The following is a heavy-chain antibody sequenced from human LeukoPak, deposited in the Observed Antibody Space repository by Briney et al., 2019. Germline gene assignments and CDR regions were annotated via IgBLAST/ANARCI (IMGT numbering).Heavy chain of an antibody. CDR1: GGSMSSGDYY. J-gene: IGHJ4*02. D-gene: IGHD3-10*01. V-gene: IGHV4-30-4*08. CDR2: IYYSGNT. Sequence: SQTLSLTCTVSGGSMSSGDYYWSWIRQPPGKGLEWIGYIYYSGNTYYNPSLKSRVTISVDTSKNQFSLKLSSVTAADTAVYYCARGRTLWFGARGPFDYWGQGTLVTVSS. CDR3: ARGRTLWFGARGPFDY.